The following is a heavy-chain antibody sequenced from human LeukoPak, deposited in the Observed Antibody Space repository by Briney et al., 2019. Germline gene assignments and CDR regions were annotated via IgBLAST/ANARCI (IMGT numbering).Heavy chain of an antibody. CDR3: ARHLPTAAADTRGYFDY. Sequence: SETLSLTCTVSGGSISIISSSTYYWGWIRQAPGKGLEWIGSLYYGENSHYNPSPKSRATLSVDTSNNQFSLKLTSVTAADAAVYFCARHLPTAAADTRGYFDYWGQGTVVTVSS. CDR2: LYYGENS. CDR1: GGSISIISSSTYY. D-gene: IGHD6-25*01. V-gene: IGHV4-39*01. J-gene: IGHJ4*02.